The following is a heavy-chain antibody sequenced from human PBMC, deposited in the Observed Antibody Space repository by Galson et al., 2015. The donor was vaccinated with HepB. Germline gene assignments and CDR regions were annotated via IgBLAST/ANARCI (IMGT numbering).Heavy chain of an antibody. CDR3: ARDLVRYYGSGSYYTPGY. Sequence: SLRLSCAASGFTFSSYWMHWVRQAPGKGLVWVSRINSDGSSTSYADSVKGRFTISRDNAKNTLYLQMNSLRAEDTAVYYCARDLVRYYGSGSYYTPGYWGQGTLVTVSS. J-gene: IGHJ4*02. CDR2: INSDGSST. D-gene: IGHD3-10*01. V-gene: IGHV3-74*01. CDR1: GFTFSSYW.